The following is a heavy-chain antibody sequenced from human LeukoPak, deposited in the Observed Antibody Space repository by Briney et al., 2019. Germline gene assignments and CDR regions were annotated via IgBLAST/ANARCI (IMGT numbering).Heavy chain of an antibody. Sequence: SETLSLTCSVSGDSISSARYYWSWIRQPAGKGLEWIGRIYTSGSTDYNPSLRSRVTISVDTSKNQFSLKLSSVTAAETAVYYCAREREGPYGYLDYWGQGTLVTVSS. CDR3: AREREGPYGYLDY. CDR2: IYTSGST. J-gene: IGHJ4*02. D-gene: IGHD4-17*01. V-gene: IGHV4-61*02. CDR1: GDSISSARYY.